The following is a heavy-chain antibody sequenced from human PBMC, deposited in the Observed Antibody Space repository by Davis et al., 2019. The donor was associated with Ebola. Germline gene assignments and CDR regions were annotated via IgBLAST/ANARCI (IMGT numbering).Heavy chain of an antibody. CDR1: GFTFSSYW. V-gene: IGHV3-74*01. D-gene: IGHD3-16*01. CDR3: ATSESFFDYAAYFHY. Sequence: HTGGSLRLSCAASGFTFSSYWMHWVRHAPGKGLVWVSRINSDGSSTSYADSVKGRFTISRDNAKNTLYLQMNSLKAEDTAVYFCATSESFFDYAAYFHYWGQGTLLTVSS. J-gene: IGHJ4*02. CDR2: INSDGSST.